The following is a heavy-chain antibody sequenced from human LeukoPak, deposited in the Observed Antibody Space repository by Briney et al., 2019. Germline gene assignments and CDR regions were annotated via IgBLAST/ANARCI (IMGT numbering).Heavy chain of an antibody. CDR3: TRVSWRGEIY. CDR2: ISRGGSPI. CDR1: GFTFSSYE. J-gene: IGHJ4*02. V-gene: IGHV3-48*03. Sequence: AGGSLRLSCAASGFTFSSYEMNWVRQAPGKGLEWVSSISRGGSPIYYADSVKGRFTTSRDNAKKSLFLQMNSLRGEDTAVYYCTRVSWRGEIYWGQGTLVSVSS. D-gene: IGHD3-3*01.